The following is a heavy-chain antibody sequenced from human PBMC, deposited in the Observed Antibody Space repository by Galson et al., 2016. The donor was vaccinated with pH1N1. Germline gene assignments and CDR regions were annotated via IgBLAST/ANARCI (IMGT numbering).Heavy chain of an antibody. Sequence: SLRLSCAASGFTFDDYAMYWVRQASGKGLEWVSGISWNSGSIGYADSVKGRFTISRDNAKNSLYLQMNSLRAEDTALYYCAKVSGYSYGPFDYWGQGTLVTVSS. CDR2: ISWNSGSI. D-gene: IGHD5-18*01. V-gene: IGHV3-9*01. CDR3: AKVSGYSYGPFDY. J-gene: IGHJ4*02. CDR1: GFTFDDYA.